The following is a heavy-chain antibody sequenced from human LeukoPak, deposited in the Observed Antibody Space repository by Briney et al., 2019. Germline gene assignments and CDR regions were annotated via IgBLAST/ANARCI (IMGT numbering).Heavy chain of an antibody. CDR1: GYTLTELS. Sequence: ASVKVSCKVSGYTLTELSMHWVRQGPGKGLEWMGGFDPEDGETIYAQKFQGRVTMTEDTSTDTAYMELSSLRSEDTAVYYCATVTGRVYYYGSGSYVLAYWGQGTLVTVSS. J-gene: IGHJ4*02. D-gene: IGHD3-10*01. CDR3: ATVTGRVYYYGSGSYVLAY. CDR2: FDPEDGET. V-gene: IGHV1-24*01.